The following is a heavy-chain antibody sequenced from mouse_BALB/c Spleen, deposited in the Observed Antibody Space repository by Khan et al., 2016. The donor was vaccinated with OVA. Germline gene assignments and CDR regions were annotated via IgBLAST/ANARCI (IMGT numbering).Heavy chain of an antibody. CDR1: GFNIRDYY. D-gene: IGHD2-1*01. V-gene: IGHV14-1*02. CDR2: IDPENGHT. J-gene: IGHJ3*01. Sequence: IQLVQSGAELVRPGALVKLSCKASGFNIRDYYMHWVKQRPDQGLALIGWIDPENGHTIYDPKFQGKASITAETSSNTAYLQLRSLTSEDTAVYYWARRGYGNYWFAYWGQGTLVTVSA. CDR3: ARRGYGNYWFAY.